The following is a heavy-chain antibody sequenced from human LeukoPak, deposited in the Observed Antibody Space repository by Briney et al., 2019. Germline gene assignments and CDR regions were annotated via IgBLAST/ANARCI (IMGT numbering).Heavy chain of an antibody. CDR2: VNPNSGDT. J-gene: IGHJ4*02. CDR1: GYTFTDYY. V-gene: IGHV1-2*02. D-gene: IGHD6-13*01. Sequence: ASVKVSCKASGYTFTDYYMHWVRQAPGQGLEWMGWVNPNSGDTNYVHKFQGRVTMTSDTSISTAYMDLSRVRSDDTDVYYCALLFSSTWYRFDSWGQGTLVTVSS. CDR3: ALLFSSTWYRFDS.